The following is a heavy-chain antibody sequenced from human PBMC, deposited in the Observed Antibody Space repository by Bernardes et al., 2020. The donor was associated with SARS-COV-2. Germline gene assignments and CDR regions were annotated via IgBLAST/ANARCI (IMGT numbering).Heavy chain of an antibody. D-gene: IGHD6-13*01. CDR3: AKGASVSWLNWFDP. V-gene: IGHV3-23*01. J-gene: IGHJ5*02. Sequence: GGSLRLSCAASGFSFSSYAMTWVRQAPGKGLEWASAISGSGGSAYYVESVKGRFTISRDNSKNTLYLQMNSLRVEDTAVYYCAKGASVSWLNWFDPWGRGTLVTV. CDR1: GFSFSSYA. CDR2: ISGSGGSA.